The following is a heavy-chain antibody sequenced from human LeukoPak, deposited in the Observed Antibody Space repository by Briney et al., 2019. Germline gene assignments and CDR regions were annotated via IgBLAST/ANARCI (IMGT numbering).Heavy chain of an antibody. J-gene: IGHJ3*02. CDR2: INHSGST. Sequence: SETLSLTCTVSGGSISSYYWRWIRQPPGKGLEWIGEINHSGSTNYNLSLKSRVTISVDTSKNQFSLKLSSVTAADTAVYYCARLNEYDFWSCSPDAFDIWGQGTMVTVSS. CDR1: GGSISSYY. D-gene: IGHD3-3*01. V-gene: IGHV4-34*01. CDR3: ARLNEYDFWSCSPDAFDI.